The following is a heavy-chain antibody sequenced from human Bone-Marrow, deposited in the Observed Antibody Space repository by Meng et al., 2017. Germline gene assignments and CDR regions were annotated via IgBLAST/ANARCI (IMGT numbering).Heavy chain of an antibody. CDR3: ARDRRAPNY. V-gene: IGHV3-11*01. CDR1: GITFSGYY. J-gene: IGHJ4*02. CDR2: ISNSGSTI. Sequence: QVHLVESVGGLVKPGGSLRLSCAASGITFSGYYMTWTRQAPGKGVEWVSYISNSGSTIYYADSVKGRFTISRDNAKNSLYLQMNSLRAEDTAVYYCARDRRAPNYWGQGTLVTVSS.